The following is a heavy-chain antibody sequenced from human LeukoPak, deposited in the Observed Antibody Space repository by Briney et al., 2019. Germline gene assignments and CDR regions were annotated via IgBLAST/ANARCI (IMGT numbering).Heavy chain of an antibody. J-gene: IGHJ4*02. D-gene: IGHD3-22*01. Sequence: ASVKVSCKASGYTFTSYDINWVRQATGQGLEWMGWMNPNSGNTGYAQKFQGRVTITRNTSISTAYMELSSLRSEDTAVYYCARSIDYYDSSGYYYDYWGQGTLVTVSS. CDR1: GYTFTSYD. V-gene: IGHV1-8*01. CDR3: ARSIDYYDSSGYYYDY. CDR2: MNPNSGNT.